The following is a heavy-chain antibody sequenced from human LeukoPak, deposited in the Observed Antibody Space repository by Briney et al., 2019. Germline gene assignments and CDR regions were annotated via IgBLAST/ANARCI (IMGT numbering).Heavy chain of an antibody. V-gene: IGHV3-23*01. CDR2: ISGSGGST. Sequence: PGGSPRLSCAASGFTFSNYHMNWVRQAPGKGLGWVSAISGSGGSTYYADSVKGRFTISRDNSKNTLYLQMKSLRAEDTAVYYCARSLTNLPDAYDIWGQGTMVTVSS. D-gene: IGHD4/OR15-4a*01. CDR1: GFTFSNYH. CDR3: ARSLTNLPDAYDI. J-gene: IGHJ3*02.